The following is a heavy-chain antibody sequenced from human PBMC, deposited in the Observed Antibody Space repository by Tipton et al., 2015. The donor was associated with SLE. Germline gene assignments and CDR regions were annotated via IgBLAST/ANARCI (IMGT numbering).Heavy chain of an antibody. CDR1: GVSVSSGGYY. CDR3: VSSGYPLGSFDA. CDR2: IHSRGST. V-gene: IGHV4-31*02. J-gene: IGHJ3*01. Sequence: LRLSCTVSGVSVSSGGYYWNWIRQHPGKGLERIGCIHSRGSTYYTPSLKSRLTMSVDTSHNQFSLQLSSVTAADTALYYCVSSGYPLGSFDAWGQGTMVTVS. D-gene: IGHD3-9*01.